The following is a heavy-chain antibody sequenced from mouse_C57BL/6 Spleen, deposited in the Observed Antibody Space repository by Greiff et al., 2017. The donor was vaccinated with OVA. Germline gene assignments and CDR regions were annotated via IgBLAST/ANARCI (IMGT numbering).Heavy chain of an antibody. V-gene: IGHV1-80*01. CDR3: ARGGYYGSNWYFDV. Sequence: VQGVESGAELVKPGASVKISCKASGYAFSSYWMNWVKQRPGKGLEWIGQIYPGDGDTNYNGKFKGKATLTADKSSSTAYMQLSSLTSEDSAVYFCARGGYYGSNWYFDVWGTGTTVTVSS. CDR1: GYAFSSYW. D-gene: IGHD1-1*01. J-gene: IGHJ1*03. CDR2: IYPGDGDT.